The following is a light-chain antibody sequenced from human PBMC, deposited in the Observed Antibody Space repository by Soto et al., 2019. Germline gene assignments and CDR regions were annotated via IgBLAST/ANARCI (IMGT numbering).Light chain of an antibody. Sequence: QSVLTQPASVSGSPGQSLTISCTGSTSDVGAYNDVSWYQQYPGKAPKLMISEVSNRPSGVSSRFSGSKAGNTASLTISGLQAEDEADYYCSSYTSASSLDVFGTGTKLTVL. J-gene: IGLJ1*01. CDR3: SSYTSASSLDV. CDR1: TSDVGAYND. CDR2: EVS. V-gene: IGLV2-14*01.